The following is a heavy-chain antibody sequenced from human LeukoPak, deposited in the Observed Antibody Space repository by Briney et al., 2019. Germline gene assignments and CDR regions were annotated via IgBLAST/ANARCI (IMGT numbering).Heavy chain of an antibody. J-gene: IGHJ4*02. CDR2: IGISGGST. V-gene: IGHV3-23*01. D-gene: IGHD6-13*01. CDR1: GFTLSSYA. CDR3: ARDRSQLSF. Sequence: GGSLRLSCGASGFTLSSYAMTWVRQAPGKGLEWVSAIGISGGSTYYADSVKGRFTISRDNSMNTVYLEMSSLRAEDTAVYYCARDRSQLSFWGQGTLVTVSS.